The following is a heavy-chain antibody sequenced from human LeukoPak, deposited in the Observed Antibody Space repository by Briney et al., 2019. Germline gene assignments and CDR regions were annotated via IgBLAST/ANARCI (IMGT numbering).Heavy chain of an antibody. CDR2: MNPNSGNT. V-gene: IGHV1-8*01. J-gene: IGHJ6*02. Sequence: ASVKVSCKASGYTFTSYDINWVRRATGQGLEWMGWMNPNSGNTGYAQKFQGRVTMTRNTSISTAYMELSSLRSEDTAVYYCARAEVDYYYYYGMDVWGQGTTVTVSS. CDR1: GYTFTSYD. CDR3: ARAEVDYYYYYGMDV.